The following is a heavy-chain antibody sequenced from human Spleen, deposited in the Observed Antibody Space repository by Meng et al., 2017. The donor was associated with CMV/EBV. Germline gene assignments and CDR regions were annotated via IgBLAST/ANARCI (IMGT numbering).Heavy chain of an antibody. CDR1: GGTFSSYT. V-gene: IGHV1-69*04. CDR3: ARDANGWPPPKSY. Sequence: SVKVSCKASGGTFSSYTISWVRQAPGQGLEWMGRIIPILGIANYAQKFQGRVTITADKSTSTAYMELSSLRSEDTAVYYCARDANGWPPPKSYWGQGTLVTVSS. CDR2: IIPILGIA. D-gene: IGHD2-8*01. J-gene: IGHJ4*02.